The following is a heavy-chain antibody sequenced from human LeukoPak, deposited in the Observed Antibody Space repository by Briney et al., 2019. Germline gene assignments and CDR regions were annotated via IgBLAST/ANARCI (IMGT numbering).Heavy chain of an antibody. D-gene: IGHD2-15*01. Sequence: GGSLRLSCAASGFTFSSYGMHWVRQAPGKGLEWVAFIRYDGSNKYYADSVKGRFTISRDNSKNTLYLQMNSLRAEDTAVYYCAKIMVEDIVVVEADYWGQGTLVTVSS. V-gene: IGHV3-30*02. CDR2: IRYDGSNK. CDR3: AKIMVEDIVVVEADY. J-gene: IGHJ4*02. CDR1: GFTFSSYG.